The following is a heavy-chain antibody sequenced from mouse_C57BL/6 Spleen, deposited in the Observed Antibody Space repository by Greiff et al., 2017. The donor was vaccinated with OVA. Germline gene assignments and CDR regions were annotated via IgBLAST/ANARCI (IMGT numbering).Heavy chain of an antibody. D-gene: IGHD1-1*01. CDR3: ARKYGSSYYYAMDY. CDR1: GFTFSSYG. J-gene: IGHJ4*01. CDR2: ISSGGSYT. V-gene: IGHV5-6*01. Sequence: EVKLVESGGDLVKPGGSLKLSCAASGFTFSSYGMSWVRQTPDKRLEWVATISSGGSYTYYPDSVKGRFTISRDNAKNTLYLQMSSLKSEDTAMYYCARKYGSSYYYAMDYWGKGTSVTVSS.